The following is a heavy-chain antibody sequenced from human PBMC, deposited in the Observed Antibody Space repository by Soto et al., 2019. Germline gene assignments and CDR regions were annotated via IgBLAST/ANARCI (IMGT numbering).Heavy chain of an antibody. D-gene: IGHD3-22*01. CDR1: GFTFSSYS. CDR2: ISSSSSTI. J-gene: IGHJ4*02. V-gene: IGHV3-48*02. CDR3: GRGAKIYDRGGGGGY. Sequence: EVQLVESGGGLVQPGGSLRLSCAASGFTFSSYSMNWVRQAPGKGLEWVSYISSSSSTIYYADSVKGRFTISRDNAKKSLYLEKKSLRDEGTGVYYGGRGAKIYDRGGGGGYWGQGTLVTVSS.